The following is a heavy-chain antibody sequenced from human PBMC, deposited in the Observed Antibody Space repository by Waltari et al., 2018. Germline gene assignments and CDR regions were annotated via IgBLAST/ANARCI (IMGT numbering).Heavy chain of an antibody. CDR2: ISHDGSTT. V-gene: IGHV3-74*01. CDR1: GFSFRPYV. CDR3: TRDRDWVLFDY. Sequence: EVLLVESGGGLGQPGGSLRLSCAASGFSFRPYVMHWVRQAPGKGLVWVSRISHDGSTTTYGDSVKGRFTVSRDNAKNTLYLQMNSLRAEDTAVYYCTRDRDWVLFDYWGQGTLVTVSS. D-gene: IGHD2-21*02. J-gene: IGHJ4*02.